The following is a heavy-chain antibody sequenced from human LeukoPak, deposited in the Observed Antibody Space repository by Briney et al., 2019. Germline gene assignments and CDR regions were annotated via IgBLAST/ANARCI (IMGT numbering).Heavy chain of an antibody. CDR1: GGSISSYY. D-gene: IGHD6-13*01. Sequence: SETLSLTCTVSGGSISSYYWSWIQQPPGKGLEWIGYIYYSGSTNYNPSLKSRVTISVDTSKNQFSLKLSSVTAADTAVYYCARDYVRSAAGTVYYYGMDVWGQGTTVTVSS. CDR2: IYYSGST. J-gene: IGHJ6*02. V-gene: IGHV4-59*01. CDR3: ARDYVRSAAGTVYYYGMDV.